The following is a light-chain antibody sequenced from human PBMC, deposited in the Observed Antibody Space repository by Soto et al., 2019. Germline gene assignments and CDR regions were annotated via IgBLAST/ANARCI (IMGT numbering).Light chain of an antibody. CDR1: QTISSTY. CDR2: AAS. CDR3: QQYGSSPKT. J-gene: IGKJ1*01. V-gene: IGKV3-20*01. Sequence: IVLTQYPGTLSLSPGDRATLSCRASQTISSTYLAWYQQKPGQAPGLLIYAASTRATGIPDRFSGSGSGTDFTLTISRLEPEDFAVYYCQQYGSSPKTFGQGTKVDI.